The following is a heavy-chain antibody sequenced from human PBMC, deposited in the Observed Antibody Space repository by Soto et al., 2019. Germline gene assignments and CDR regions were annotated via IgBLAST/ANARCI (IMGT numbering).Heavy chain of an antibody. V-gene: IGHV3-23*01. J-gene: IGHJ5*01. CDR1: GFTLWNYA. CDR3: AKDLPGELPPTCFDS. Sequence: HPGGSLRLSCAASGFTLWNYAMSWVRQAPGKGLEWVSAIGGRGSSTYYIDSVKGRFTISRDSSKNTLYLQMNSLRAEDTAIYYCAKDLPGELPPTCFDSWGRGTQVTVSS. D-gene: IGHD3-16*01. CDR2: IGGRGSST.